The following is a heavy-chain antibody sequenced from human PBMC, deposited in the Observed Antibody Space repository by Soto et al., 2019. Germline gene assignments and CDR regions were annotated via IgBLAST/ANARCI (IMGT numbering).Heavy chain of an antibody. J-gene: IGHJ5*02. V-gene: IGHV3-48*01. CDR2: ISSSSSTI. D-gene: IGHD3-10*01. Sequence: GGSLRLSCAASGFTFSSYSMNWVRQAPGKGLEWVSYISSSSSTIYYADSVKGRFTISRDNAKNSLYLQMNSLRAEDTAVYYCASAKYYGSGSYSIPTPKDWFDPWGQGTLVTVAS. CDR1: GFTFSSYS. CDR3: ASAKYYGSGSYSIPTPKDWFDP.